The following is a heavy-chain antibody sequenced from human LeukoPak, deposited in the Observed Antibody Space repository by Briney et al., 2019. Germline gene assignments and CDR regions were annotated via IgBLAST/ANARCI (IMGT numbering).Heavy chain of an antibody. V-gene: IGHV3-15*01. J-gene: IGHJ4*02. CDR1: GFTFSNAW. CDR2: IKSKTDGETT. D-gene: IGHD1-1*01. Sequence: GGSLRLSCAASGFTFSNAWMSWVRQAPGKGLEWVGRIKSKTDGETTDYAAPVKGRFTISRDDSKNTLYLQMNSLKSEDTAVYYCAKFARGTDYWGQGTLVTVSS. CDR3: AKFARGTDY.